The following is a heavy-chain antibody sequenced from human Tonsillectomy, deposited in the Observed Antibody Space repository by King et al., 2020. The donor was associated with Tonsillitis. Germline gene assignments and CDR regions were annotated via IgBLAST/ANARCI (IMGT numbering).Heavy chain of an antibody. Sequence: VQLQESGPGLVKSSETLSLTCTVSGGYISSYYWSWIRQPPVKGLESIGNISYSGSTTYNPSLKSRVTISVDTSKNQFSLKLSSVTAADTAVYYCARLQAAFDIWGQGTMVTVSS. CDR2: ISYSGST. J-gene: IGHJ3*02. CDR3: ARLQAAFDI. V-gene: IGHV4-59*01. CDR1: GGYISSYY.